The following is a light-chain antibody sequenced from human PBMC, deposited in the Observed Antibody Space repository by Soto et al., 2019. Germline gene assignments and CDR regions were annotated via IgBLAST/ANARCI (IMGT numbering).Light chain of an antibody. CDR2: GTS. J-gene: IGKJ5*01. CDR3: QQRSNWPSIT. V-gene: IGKV3D-20*02. CDR1: QSVSSSY. Sequence: EIVLTQSPGTLSLSPGERATLSCRASQSVSSSYLAWYQQKPGQAPRFLIYGTSSRATGIPARFSGSGSGTDFTLTISSLEPEDFAVYYCQQRSNWPSITFGQGTRLEIK.